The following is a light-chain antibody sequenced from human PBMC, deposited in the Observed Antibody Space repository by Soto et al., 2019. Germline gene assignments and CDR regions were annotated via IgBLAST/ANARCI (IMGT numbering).Light chain of an antibody. V-gene: IGLV2-14*01. CDR3: TSYTSSSTLEV. Sequence: QSALTQPASVSGFPGQSITISCTGTSSDVGGYNYVSWYQQHPGKAPKLMIYDVSYRPSGVSNRFSGSKSGNTASLTISGLQAEDEADYYCTSYTSSSTLEVFGGGTKLTVL. CDR1: SSDVGGYNY. J-gene: IGLJ2*01. CDR2: DVS.